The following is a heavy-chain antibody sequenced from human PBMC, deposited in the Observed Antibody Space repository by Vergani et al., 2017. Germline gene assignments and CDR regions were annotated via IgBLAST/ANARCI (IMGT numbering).Heavy chain of an antibody. CDR1: GYTFNGYY. Sequence: QVQLVQSGTEVKKPGASVKVSCKASGYTFNGYYIHWVRQAPGQGLEYMGWIDPNSDGTNYAQKFQGRVTMTRDTSISTAYMELSRLRSDDTAVYYCARSWSGYSTSWYFDFWGQGTLVTVSS. CDR3: ARSWSGYSTSWYFDF. CDR2: IDPNSDGT. J-gene: IGHJ4*02. V-gene: IGHV1-2*02. D-gene: IGHD6-13*01.